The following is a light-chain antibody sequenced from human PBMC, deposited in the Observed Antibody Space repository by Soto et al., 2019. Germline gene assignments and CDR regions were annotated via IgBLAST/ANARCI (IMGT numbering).Light chain of an antibody. CDR3: SSYTSSSSEV. Sequence: QSALTQPASVSGSPGQSIIISCTGTSSDVGGYNYVSWYQQHPGKAPKLMIYDVSDRPSGVSTRFSGSKSGNTASLTISGLQAEDEADYYCSSYTSSSSEVFGGGTKLTVL. CDR1: SSDVGGYNY. CDR2: DVS. J-gene: IGLJ2*01. V-gene: IGLV2-14*01.